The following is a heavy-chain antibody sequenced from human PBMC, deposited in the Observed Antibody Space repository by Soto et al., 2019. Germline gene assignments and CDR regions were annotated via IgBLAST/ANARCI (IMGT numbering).Heavy chain of an antibody. CDR2: IYHSGST. J-gene: IGHJ4*02. Sequence: SKTLSLTCAVSVYSISSGYYWGFIRQPPGKGLEWIGSIYHSGSTYYNPSLKSRVTISVDTSKNQFSLKLSSVTAADTAVYYCARGYCSSTSCYSDYWGQGTLVTVSS. D-gene: IGHD2-2*01. CDR1: VYSISSGYY. V-gene: IGHV4-38-2*01. CDR3: ARGYCSSTSCYSDY.